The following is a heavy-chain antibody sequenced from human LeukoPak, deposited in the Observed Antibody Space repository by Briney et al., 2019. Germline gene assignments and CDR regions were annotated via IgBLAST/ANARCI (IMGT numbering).Heavy chain of an antibody. J-gene: IGHJ4*02. Sequence: PGGSLRLSCAASGFTSSSYEMNWVRQAPGKGLEWVSYISSSGSTIYYADSVKGRFTISRDNAKNSLYLQMNSLRAEDTGVYYCARGLFGDSSPGYWGQGTLVTVSS. V-gene: IGHV3-48*03. CDR3: ARGLFGDSSPGY. CDR1: GFTSSSYE. D-gene: IGHD2-21*02. CDR2: ISSSGSTI.